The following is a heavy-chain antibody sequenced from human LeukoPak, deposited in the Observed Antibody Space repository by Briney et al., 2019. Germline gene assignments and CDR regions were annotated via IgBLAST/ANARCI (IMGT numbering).Heavy chain of an antibody. Sequence: PGGSLRLSCAASGFTFSNYAMSWVRQAPGKGLEWVSAISGRGDSTYYADSVKGRFTISRDNSKNTMYLQMNSLRVEDTAVYYFLKRRGNYLGFDIWGQGTMVTVSS. CDR2: ISGRGDST. CDR3: LKRRGNYLGFDI. CDR1: GFTFSNYA. D-gene: IGHD1-7*01. V-gene: IGHV3-23*01. J-gene: IGHJ3*02.